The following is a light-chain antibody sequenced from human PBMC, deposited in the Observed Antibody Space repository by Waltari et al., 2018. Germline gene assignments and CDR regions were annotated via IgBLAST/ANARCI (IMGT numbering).Light chain of an antibody. CDR2: RVS. V-gene: IGKV2-30*02. CDR3: MKGIHWPWT. Sequence: DVVMTQSPLSLPVTLGQPASISCRSSQSLVHSDGNTYLNWLQQRPGQSPRRLIYRVSNRDSGVPDRFSGSGSGTDFTLKISRVEADDVGIYYCMKGIHWPWTFGQGTRVESK. CDR1: QSLVHSDGNTY. J-gene: IGKJ1*01.